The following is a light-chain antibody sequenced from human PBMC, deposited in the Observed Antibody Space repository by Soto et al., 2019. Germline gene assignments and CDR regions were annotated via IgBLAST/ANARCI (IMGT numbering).Light chain of an antibody. Sequence: EVLLTQSPGSLSLSPGEGATLSCKASQTVSRSYLAWYQQKPGQAPRLLIFGTSNRATGIPDRFSGSGSGTDFTLTISRLEPEDFAVYYCQQYGSSWYTFGQGTKLEIK. V-gene: IGKV3-20*01. CDR3: QQYGSSWYT. CDR2: GTS. CDR1: QTVSRSY. J-gene: IGKJ2*01.